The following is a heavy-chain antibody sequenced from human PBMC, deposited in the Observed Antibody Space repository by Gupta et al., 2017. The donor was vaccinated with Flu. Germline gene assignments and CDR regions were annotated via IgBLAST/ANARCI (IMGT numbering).Heavy chain of an antibody. CDR3: ARAWDVHQGYFDY. D-gene: IGHD1-1*01. Sequence: EVQLVESGGGLVKPGGSLRLSCAASGFPFSSYSMNWVRQAPGRGLEWVSSISSSSSYIYYADSVRGRFTISRDNAKNSLYLQMNSLRAEDTAVYYCARAWDVHQGYFDYWGQGTLVTVSS. CDR2: ISSSSSYI. CDR1: GFPFSSYS. J-gene: IGHJ4*02. V-gene: IGHV3-21*01.